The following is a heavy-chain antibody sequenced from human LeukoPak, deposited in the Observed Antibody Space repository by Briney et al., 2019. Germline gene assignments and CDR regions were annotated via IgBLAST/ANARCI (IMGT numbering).Heavy chain of an antibody. Sequence: PGGSLRLSCAASGFTFSSYAMSWVRQAPGKGLEWVAVIWYDGSNKFYADSVKGRFTISRDNSKNTLYLQMNSLRAEDTAVYYCASEDYYDSSAYYYRNFQPWGQGTLVTVSS. V-gene: IGHV3-33*08. CDR1: GFTFSSYA. D-gene: IGHD3-22*01. CDR2: IWYDGSNK. J-gene: IGHJ1*01. CDR3: ASEDYYDSSAYYYRNFQP.